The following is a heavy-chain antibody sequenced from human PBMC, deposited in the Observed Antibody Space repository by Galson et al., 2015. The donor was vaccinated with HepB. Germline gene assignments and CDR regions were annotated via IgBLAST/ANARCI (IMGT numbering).Heavy chain of an antibody. D-gene: IGHD6-13*01. Sequence: SVKVSCKASGYTFINYAMNWVRQAPGQGLEWMGWIDTNTGNPTYAQGLTGRFVFSLDTSLSTAYLQISSLKAADTAVYYCASPTAAPGPLDYWGQGTLVTVSS. CDR1: GYTFINYA. CDR2: IDTNTGNP. V-gene: IGHV7-4-1*02. J-gene: IGHJ4*02. CDR3: ASPTAAPGPLDY.